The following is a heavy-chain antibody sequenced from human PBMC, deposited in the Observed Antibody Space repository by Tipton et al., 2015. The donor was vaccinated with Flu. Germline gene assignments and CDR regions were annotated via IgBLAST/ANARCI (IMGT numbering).Heavy chain of an antibody. J-gene: IGHJ4*02. CDR1: GGSISSSSYF. CDR3: ARGTAQYSSSWYY. D-gene: IGHD6-13*01. CDR2: INHSGNI. V-gene: IGHV4-39*07. Sequence: TLSLTCTVSGGSISSSSYFWGWIRQPPGKGLEWIGEINHSGNINYNPSLKSRVTISRDTSKSQFSLKLTSVTAADTAVYYCARGTAQYSSSWYYWGQGTLVTVSS.